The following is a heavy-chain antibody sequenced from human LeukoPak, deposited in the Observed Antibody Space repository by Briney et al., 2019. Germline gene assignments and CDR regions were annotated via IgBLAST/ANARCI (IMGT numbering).Heavy chain of an antibody. CDR2: IYYTGST. D-gene: IGHD6-25*01. J-gene: IGHJ4*02. CDR1: GGSFTGYY. CDR3: ARASGYAEVEY. V-gene: IGHV4-59*13. Sequence: TETLSLTCDVAGGSFTGYYWTWIRQPPGKGLEWIGYIYYTGSTNYNPSLKSRVTISVDTSKNQFSLKLSSVTAADTAVYYCARASGYAEVEYWGQGTLVTVSS.